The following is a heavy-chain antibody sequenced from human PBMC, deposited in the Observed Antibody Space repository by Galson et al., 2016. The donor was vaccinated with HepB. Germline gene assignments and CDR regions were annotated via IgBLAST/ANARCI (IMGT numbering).Heavy chain of an antibody. CDR3: VSYCSGGSCHFHSYGMDV. CDR2: IDPSDSYT. V-gene: IGHV5-10-1*01. J-gene: IGHJ6*02. D-gene: IGHD2-15*01. Sequence: QSGAEVKKPGESLRISCKGSGYSFTSYWISWVRQMPGKGLEWMGRIDPSDSYTNYSPSFQGHVTISADKSISTAYLQWRSLKASDTAMYYCVSYCSGGSCHFHSYGMDVLGQWTTVTVSS. CDR1: GYSFTSYW.